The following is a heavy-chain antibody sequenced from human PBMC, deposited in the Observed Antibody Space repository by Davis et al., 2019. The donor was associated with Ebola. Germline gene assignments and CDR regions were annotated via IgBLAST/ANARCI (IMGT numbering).Heavy chain of an antibody. J-gene: IGHJ4*02. CDR2: ISSNGGST. V-gene: IGHV3-64D*08. CDR3: VKDPDYDYVWGSPAGY. CDR1: GFTFSSYA. D-gene: IGHD3-16*01. Sequence: GGSLRLSCSASGFTFSSYAMHWVRQAPGKGLEYVSAISSNGGSTYYADSVKGRFTISRDNSKNTLYLQMSSLRAEDTAVYYCVKDPDYDYVWGSPAGYWGQGTLVTVSS.